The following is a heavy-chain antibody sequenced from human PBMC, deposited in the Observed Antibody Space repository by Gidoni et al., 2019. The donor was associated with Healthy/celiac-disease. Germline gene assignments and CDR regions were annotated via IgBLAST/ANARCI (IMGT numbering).Heavy chain of an antibody. Sequence: QVQLVQSGAEVKKPGSSVKVSCQASGGTFSSYAISWVRQAPGQVLEWMGGIIPIFGTANYAQKFQGRVTITADKSTSTAYMELSSLRSEDTAVYYCARAEDGYNRIVGAFDIWGQGTMVTVSS. CDR3: ARAEDGYNRIVGAFDI. CDR2: IIPIFGTA. V-gene: IGHV1-69*06. J-gene: IGHJ3*02. CDR1: GGTFSSYA. D-gene: IGHD5-12*01.